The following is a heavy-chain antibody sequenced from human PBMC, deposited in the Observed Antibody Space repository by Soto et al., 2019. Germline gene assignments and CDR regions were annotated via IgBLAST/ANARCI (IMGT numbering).Heavy chain of an antibody. V-gene: IGHV3-74*01. CDR1: GFNFTNHW. CDR2: ITSDGKSK. Sequence: GGSLRLSXAASGFNFTNHWMHWVRQAPGKGLVWVSRITSDGKSKAYAESVKGRFAISRDNAKNTVYLQMNGLTVEDTAVYYCARESGDWPLNWFDPWGQGTLVTVSS. J-gene: IGHJ5*02. D-gene: IGHD2-21*02. CDR3: ARESGDWPLNWFDP.